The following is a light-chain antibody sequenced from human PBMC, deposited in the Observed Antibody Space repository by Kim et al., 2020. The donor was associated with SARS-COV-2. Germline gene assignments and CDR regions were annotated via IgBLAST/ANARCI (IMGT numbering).Light chain of an antibody. V-gene: IGLV2-14*03. J-gene: IGLJ2*01. Sequence: QSIPIPCTGTSSDVGGYNYVSWYQQHPGKAPKLMIYDVSNRPSGVSNRFSGSKSGNTASLTISGLQAEDEADYYCSSYTSSSTLVVFGGGTQLTV. CDR2: DVS. CDR1: SSDVGGYNY. CDR3: SSYTSSSTLVV.